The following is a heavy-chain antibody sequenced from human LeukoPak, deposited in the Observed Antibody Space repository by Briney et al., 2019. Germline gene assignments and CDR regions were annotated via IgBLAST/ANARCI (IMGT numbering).Heavy chain of an antibody. Sequence: GGSLRLSCAASGLTFSAYSMYCVRQAPGKALVWVSFIYSDNTHYSDSVKGRFTISRDNSKNTLYLQMNRLRAEDTAVYYCARRAGAYSHPYDYWGQGTLVTVSS. CDR2: IYSDNT. CDR3: ARRAGAYSHPYDY. CDR1: GLTFSAYS. D-gene: IGHD4/OR15-4a*01. V-gene: IGHV3-53*01. J-gene: IGHJ4*02.